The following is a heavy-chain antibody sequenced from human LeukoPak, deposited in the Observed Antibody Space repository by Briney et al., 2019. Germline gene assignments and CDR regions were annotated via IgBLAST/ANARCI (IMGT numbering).Heavy chain of an antibody. J-gene: IGHJ6*02. CDR1: EFTLSDHY. Sequence: GGSLRLSCAASEFTLSDHYMDWVRQAPGRGLEWVGRSKNKPNSYSTEYAASVKGRFTISREDSKNSVYLQMNSLKAEDTAVYYCARGLGAMDVWGQGTTVTVSS. V-gene: IGHV3-72*01. CDR2: SKNKPNSYST. D-gene: IGHD3-16*01. CDR3: ARGLGAMDV.